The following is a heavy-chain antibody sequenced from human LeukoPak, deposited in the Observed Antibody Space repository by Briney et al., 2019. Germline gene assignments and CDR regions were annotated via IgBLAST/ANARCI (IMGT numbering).Heavy chain of an antibody. J-gene: IGHJ4*02. CDR1: GGSVSSGSYY. Sequence: PSETPSLTCTVSGGSVSSGSYYWSWIRQPPGKGLEWIGYIYYSGSTNYNPSLKSRVTISVDTSKNQFSLKLSSVAAADTAVYYCARAPAAEYYDFWSGYYPVYYFDYWGQGTLVTVSS. V-gene: IGHV4-61*01. CDR2: IYYSGST. CDR3: ARAPAAEYYDFWSGYYPVYYFDY. D-gene: IGHD3-3*01.